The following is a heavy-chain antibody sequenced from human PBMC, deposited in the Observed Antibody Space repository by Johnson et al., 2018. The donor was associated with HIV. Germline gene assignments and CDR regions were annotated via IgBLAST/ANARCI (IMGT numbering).Heavy chain of an antibody. V-gene: IGHV3-30*03. D-gene: IGHD1-26*01. CDR1: GFTFSNYD. CDR2: ISYDGTNK. CDR3: ATRYSGSLRDTFDI. J-gene: IGHJ3*02. Sequence: QVQLVESGGGVVQPGGSLRLSCAASGFTFSNYDIHWVRQAPGKGLEWVAFISYDGTNKYYADSVNGRFTIYRDNSKNTLSLQMNSLSAEDTAVYDCATRYSGSLRDTFDIWVQGTMVTVSS.